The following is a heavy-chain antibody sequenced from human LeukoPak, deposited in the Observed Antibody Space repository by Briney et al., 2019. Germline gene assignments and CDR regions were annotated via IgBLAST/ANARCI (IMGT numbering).Heavy chain of an antibody. V-gene: IGHV1-18*01. J-gene: IGHJ5*01. D-gene: IGHD6-13*01. CDR1: GYTFTSYG. CDR2: ISAYNGNT. Sequence: GASVKVSCKASGYTFTSYGISWVRQAPGQGLEWMGWISAYNGNTNYAQKLQGRVTMTTDTSTSTAYMELRSLRSDDTAVYYCARVYSSSWPHHNWFDSWGQGTLVTVSS. CDR3: ARVYSSSWPHHNWFDS.